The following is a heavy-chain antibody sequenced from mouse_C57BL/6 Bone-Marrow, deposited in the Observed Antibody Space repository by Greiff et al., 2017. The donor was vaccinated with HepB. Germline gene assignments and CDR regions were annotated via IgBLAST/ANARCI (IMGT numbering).Heavy chain of an antibody. J-gene: IGHJ3*01. D-gene: IGHD2-5*01. CDR2: ISNGGGST. Sequence: EVMLVESGGGLVQPGGSLKLSCAASGFTFSDYYMYWVRQTPEKRLEWVAYISNGGGSTYYPDTVKGRFTISRDNAKNTLYLQMSRLKSEDTAMYYCARLESNYIFAYWGQGTLVTVSA. CDR3: ARLESNYIFAY. V-gene: IGHV5-12*01. CDR1: GFTFSDYY.